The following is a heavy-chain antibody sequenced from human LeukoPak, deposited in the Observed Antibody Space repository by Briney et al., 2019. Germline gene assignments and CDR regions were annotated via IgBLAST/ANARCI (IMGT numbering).Heavy chain of an antibody. V-gene: IGHV1-2*02. CDR2: INPNSGGT. J-gene: IGHJ6*03. CDR1: GYTFTSYG. Sequence: ASVKVSCKASGYTFTSYGISWVRQAPGQGLEWMGWINPNSGGTNYAQKFQGRVTMTRDTSISTAYMELSRLRSDDTAVYYCARVAYSSSWYQVHYMDVWGKGTTVTVSS. CDR3: ARVAYSSSWYQVHYMDV. D-gene: IGHD6-13*01.